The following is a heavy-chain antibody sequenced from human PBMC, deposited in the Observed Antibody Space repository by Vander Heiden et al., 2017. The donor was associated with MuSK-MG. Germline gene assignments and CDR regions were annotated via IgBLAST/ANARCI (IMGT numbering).Heavy chain of an antibody. CDR1: VGSITGTTYY. Sequence: LHLQEWAPGRGKPSGPRSLTSTFPVGSITGTTYYWAWIRQPPGKGLEWIGTVYHPGTTFYTPSLKSRVTISVDTSKNQFSLKLESVTAADTAVYYCARQAVAVERQHWGQGTLVTVSS. V-gene: IGHV4-39*01. J-gene: IGHJ1*01. D-gene: IGHD2-15*01. CDR2: VYHPGTT. CDR3: ARQAVAVERQH.